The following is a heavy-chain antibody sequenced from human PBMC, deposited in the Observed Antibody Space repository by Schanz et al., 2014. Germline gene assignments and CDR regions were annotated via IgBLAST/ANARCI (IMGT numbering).Heavy chain of an antibody. J-gene: IGHJ4*02. V-gene: IGHV1-18*01. Sequence: QVQLVQSGAEVKKPGASVKVSCKASGYTFTSYGISWVRQAPGQGLEWMGWISAYNGNTKYPQKLQGRVTMTTDTSTSTVYMELRSLRSDDTAVYYCARSAGRDFWSGYYTRFDYWGQGTLVTVSP. CDR1: GYTFTSYG. CDR2: ISAYNGNT. D-gene: IGHD3-3*01. CDR3: ARSAGRDFWSGYYTRFDY.